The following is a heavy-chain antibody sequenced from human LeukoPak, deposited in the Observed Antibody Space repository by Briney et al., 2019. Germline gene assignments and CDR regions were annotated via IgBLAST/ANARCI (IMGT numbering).Heavy chain of an antibody. CDR2: INPSGGST. D-gene: IGHD5-18*01. CDR1: GYLFTRKS. CDR3: ARDVDVDTSAFDI. V-gene: IGHV1-46*01. Sequence: GASVKVSCKTSGYLFTRKSISWVRQAPGQGLEWMGIINPSGGSTSYAQEFQGRVTMTRDTSTSTVYMELSSLRSEDTAVYYCARDVDVDTSAFDIWGQGTMVTVSS. J-gene: IGHJ3*02.